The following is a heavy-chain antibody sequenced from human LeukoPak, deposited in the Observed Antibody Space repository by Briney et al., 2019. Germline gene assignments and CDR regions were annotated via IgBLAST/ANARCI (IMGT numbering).Heavy chain of an antibody. CDR3: ARDEEGLGSTVDY. Sequence: ASVKVSCKASGYTFTSYGISWVRQAPGQGLEWMGWISAYNGNTNYAQKLQGRVTMTTDTSTSTAYTELRSLRSDDTAVYYCARDEEGLGSTVDYWGQGTLVTVSS. D-gene: IGHD2-2*01. J-gene: IGHJ4*02. CDR1: GYTFTSYG. V-gene: IGHV1-18*01. CDR2: ISAYNGNT.